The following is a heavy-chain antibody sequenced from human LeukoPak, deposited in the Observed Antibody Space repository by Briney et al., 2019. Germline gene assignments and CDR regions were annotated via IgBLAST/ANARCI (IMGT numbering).Heavy chain of an antibody. CDR2: IIPIFGTA. CDR3: ASLGAVAGTSYFDY. V-gene: IGHV1-69*13. Sequence: SVKVSCKASGGTFSSYAISWVRQAPGQGLEWMGGIIPIFGTANYAQKFQGRVTITADESTSTAYMELSSLRSEDTAVYYCASLGAVAGTSYFDYWGQGTLVTVSS. CDR1: GGTFSSYA. D-gene: IGHD6-19*01. J-gene: IGHJ4*02.